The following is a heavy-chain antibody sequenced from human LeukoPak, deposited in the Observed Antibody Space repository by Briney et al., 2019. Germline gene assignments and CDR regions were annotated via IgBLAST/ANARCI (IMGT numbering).Heavy chain of an antibody. CDR2: IGGSGATT. V-gene: IGHV3-23*01. CDR1: GFAFSSFG. D-gene: IGHD7-27*01. CDR3: ARLGNEVY. Sequence: PGGSLRLSCAASGFAFSSFGMTWVRQAPGKGPDWVSSIGGSGATTYYAESVKGRFTISRDNSKNTMYLQMNSLRAEDTAVYYCARLGNEVYWGQGTLVTVSS. J-gene: IGHJ4*02.